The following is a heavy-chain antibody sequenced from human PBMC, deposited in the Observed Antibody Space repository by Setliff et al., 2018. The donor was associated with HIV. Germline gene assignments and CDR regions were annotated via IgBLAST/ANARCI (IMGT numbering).Heavy chain of an antibody. V-gene: IGHV4-61*09. CDR3: ARVGLAYSGDMDV. CDR2: VYTSGST. D-gene: IGHD2-21*01. CDR1: GDSISSGSYY. Sequence: LSLTCTVSGDSISSGSYYWSWIRQPAGKGLEWIGHVYTSGSTDYNPSLNSRLTISIDTSRNQFSLRLNSVTTADTAVYFCARVGLAYSGDMDVWGKGTTVTVSS. J-gene: IGHJ6*03.